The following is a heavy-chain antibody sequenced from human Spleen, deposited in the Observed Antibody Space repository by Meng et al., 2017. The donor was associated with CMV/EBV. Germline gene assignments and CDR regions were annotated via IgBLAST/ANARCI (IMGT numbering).Heavy chain of an antibody. CDR2: INPNSGAT. V-gene: IGHV1-2*02. Sequence: ASVKVSCKASGYTFAGYYMHWVRQAPGQGLEWVGWINPNSGATNYAQNFQGRVTMTRDTSVSTAYMELSRLTSDDTAVYYCARSVMTSTSFGQHYGMDVWGQGTLVTVSS. D-gene: IGHD2-2*01. CDR1: GYTFAGYY. CDR3: ARSVMTSTSFGQHYGMDV. J-gene: IGHJ6*02.